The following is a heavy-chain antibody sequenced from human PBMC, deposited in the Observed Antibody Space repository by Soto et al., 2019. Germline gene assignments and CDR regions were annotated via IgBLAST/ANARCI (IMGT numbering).Heavy chain of an antibody. J-gene: IGHJ6*02. CDR1: GGTFSSYA. Sequence: QVQLVQSGAEVKKPGSSVKVSCKASGGTFSSYAISWVRQAPGQGLEWMGGIIPIFGTANYAQKFQGRVTITAEESTSTAYMGLSSLRSEDTAVYYCASTRCGSTSCYPGHYYYGMDVWGQGTTVTVSS. CDR2: IIPIFGTA. D-gene: IGHD2-2*01. V-gene: IGHV1-69*01. CDR3: ASTRCGSTSCYPGHYYYGMDV.